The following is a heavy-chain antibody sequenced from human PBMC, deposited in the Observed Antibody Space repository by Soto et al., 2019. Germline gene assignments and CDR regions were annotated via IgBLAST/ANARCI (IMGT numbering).Heavy chain of an antibody. Sequence: ESGGGVVQPGRSLRLSCAASGFTFSSYGMHWVRQAPGKGLEWVAVISYDGSNKYYADSVKGRFTISRDNSKNTLYLQMNSLRAEDTAVYYCAKDCSGGSCFTFDYWGQGTLVTVSS. D-gene: IGHD2-15*01. J-gene: IGHJ4*02. CDR3: AKDCSGGSCFTFDY. CDR1: GFTFSSYG. V-gene: IGHV3-30*18. CDR2: ISYDGSNK.